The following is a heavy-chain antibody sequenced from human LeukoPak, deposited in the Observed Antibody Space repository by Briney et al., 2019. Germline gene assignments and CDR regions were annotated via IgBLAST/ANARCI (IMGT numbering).Heavy chain of an antibody. Sequence: SVKVSCKASGGTFSSYAISWVRQAPGQGLEWMGGIIPIFGTANYAQKFQGRVTITADESTSTAYMELSSLRSEDTAVYYCVGTGAAGTLRYYFDYWGQGTLVTVSS. CDR2: IIPIFGTA. CDR1: GGTFSSYA. D-gene: IGHD6-13*01. J-gene: IGHJ4*02. V-gene: IGHV1-69*13. CDR3: VGTGAAGTLRYYFDY.